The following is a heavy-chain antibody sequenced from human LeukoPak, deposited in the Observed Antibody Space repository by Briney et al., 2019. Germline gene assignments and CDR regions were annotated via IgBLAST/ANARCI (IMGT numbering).Heavy chain of an antibody. CDR3: ASWPVGWYGEDS. V-gene: IGHV3-53*01. Sequence: GGSLRLSCAASGFTVSSNYMSWVRQAPGKGLEWVSVIYGGGSTYYADSVKGRFTISRDTPKNTLYLQMNSLRVEDTAVYYCASWPVGWYGEDSWGQGTLVTVSS. CDR2: IYGGGST. J-gene: IGHJ4*02. CDR1: GFTVSSNY. D-gene: IGHD6-19*01.